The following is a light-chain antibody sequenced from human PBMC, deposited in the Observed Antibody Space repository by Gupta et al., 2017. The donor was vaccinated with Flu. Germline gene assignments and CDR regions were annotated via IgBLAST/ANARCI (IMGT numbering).Light chain of an antibody. CDR3: QSYDSDNHVV. V-gene: IGLV6-57*01. CDR1: SGSIASNY. CDR2: EDN. J-gene: IGLJ2*01. Sequence: NFMLTQPHSVSESPGRTVTISCTRSSGSIASNYVQWFQQRPGSSPRTVIYEDNQRFSGVPDRVSGSIYSSSNSASLTSAGLRTEDEADYYCQSYDSDNHVVFGGGTKLTVL.